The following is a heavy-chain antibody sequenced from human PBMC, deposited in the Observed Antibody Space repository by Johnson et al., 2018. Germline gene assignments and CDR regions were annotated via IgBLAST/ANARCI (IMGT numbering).Heavy chain of an antibody. CDR1: GGTFSSYA. D-gene: IGHD5-18*01. CDR2: IIPIFGTA. CDR3: AGGEGDIAMVTGDAFDI. V-gene: IGHV1-69*01. Sequence: QVQLVQSGAEVKKPGSSVKVSCTASGGTFSSYAINWVRQAPGQGLEWMGGIIPIFGTANYAQKFKGRVTITADESTSTACMELSSLRSEDTTVYYCAGGEGDIAMVTGDAFDIWGQGTMVTVSS. J-gene: IGHJ3*02.